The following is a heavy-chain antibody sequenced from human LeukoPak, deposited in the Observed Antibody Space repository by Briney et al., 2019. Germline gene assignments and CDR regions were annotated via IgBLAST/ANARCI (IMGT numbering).Heavy chain of an antibody. Sequence: PSETLSLTCTVSGYSISSGYYWGWIRQPPGKGLEWIGSIYHSGSTYYNPSLKSRVTISVDTSKNQFSLKLSSVTAADTAVYYCARDPRGGFGELYFDYWGQGTLVTVSS. J-gene: IGHJ4*02. D-gene: IGHD3-10*01. V-gene: IGHV4-38-2*02. CDR2: IYHSGST. CDR1: GYSISSGYY. CDR3: ARDPRGGFGELYFDY.